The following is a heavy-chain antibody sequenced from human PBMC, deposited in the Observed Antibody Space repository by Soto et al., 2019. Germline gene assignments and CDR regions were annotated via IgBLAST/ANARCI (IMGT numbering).Heavy chain of an antibody. J-gene: IGHJ4*02. CDR3: AKRSSSSPLDY. CDR2: ISGSDDST. D-gene: IGHD6-6*01. V-gene: IGHV3-23*01. CDR1: GFTFSSYA. Sequence: GSLRLSCAASGFTFSSYAMSWVRQAPGKGLEWVSVISGSDDSTYYADSVKGRFTISRDNSKNTLYLQMNSLRAEDTAVYYCAKRSSSSPLDYWGQGTLVTVSS.